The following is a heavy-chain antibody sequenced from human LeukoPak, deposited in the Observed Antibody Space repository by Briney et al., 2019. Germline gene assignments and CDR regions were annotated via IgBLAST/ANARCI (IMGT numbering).Heavy chain of an antibody. Sequence: SETLSLTCTVSGGSISSSSYYWGWIRQPPGKGLEWIGSIYYSGSTYYNPSLKSRVTISVDTSKNQFSLKLSSVTAADTAVYYCARGVGPITMVRGVIITRFDPWGQGTLVTVSS. V-gene: IGHV4-39*07. CDR1: GGSISSSSYY. CDR2: IYYSGST. D-gene: IGHD3-10*01. J-gene: IGHJ5*02. CDR3: ARGVGPITMVRGVIITRFDP.